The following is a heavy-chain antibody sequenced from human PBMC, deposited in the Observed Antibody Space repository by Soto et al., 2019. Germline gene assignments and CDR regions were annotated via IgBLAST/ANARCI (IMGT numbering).Heavy chain of an antibody. V-gene: IGHV3-30-3*01. CDR3: ARTYCSGGSCYSVPYYYGMDV. Sequence: PGGSLRLSCAASGFTFSSYAMHWVRQAPSKGLEWVAVISYDGSNKYYADSVKGRFTISRDNSKNTLYLQMNSLRAEDTAVYYCARTYCSGGSCYSVPYYYGMDVWGQGTTVTVSS. CDR1: GFTFSSYA. J-gene: IGHJ6*02. CDR2: ISYDGSNK. D-gene: IGHD2-15*01.